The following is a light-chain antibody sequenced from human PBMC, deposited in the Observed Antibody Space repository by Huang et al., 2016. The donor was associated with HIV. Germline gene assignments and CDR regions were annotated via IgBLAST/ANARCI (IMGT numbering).Light chain of an antibody. CDR1: QGVGNY. V-gene: IGKV3-11*01. Sequence: EVVLTQSPVTLSLSPGERASLSCWASQGVGNYLAWYQQKPGQPPRLLIYDSSNRATGVPARFSGSGSGTDFTPTNSSLGPEDFAVYYCQQRNRWPPTFGQGTRLEIK. J-gene: IGKJ5*01. CDR3: QQRNRWPPT. CDR2: DSS.